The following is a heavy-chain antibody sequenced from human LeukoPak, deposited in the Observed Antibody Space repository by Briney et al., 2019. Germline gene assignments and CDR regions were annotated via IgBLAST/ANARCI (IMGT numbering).Heavy chain of an antibody. D-gene: IGHD2/OR15-2a*01. Sequence: GGSLRLSCAASGFTFSSYAMSWVRQAPGKGLEWVSAISGSGGSTYYADSVKGRFTISRDNAKNSLFLQMNSLRAEDTAVYYCARGQFLIDYWGQGTLVTVSS. CDR2: ISGSGGST. CDR3: ARGQFLIDY. CDR1: GFTFSSYA. V-gene: IGHV3-23*01. J-gene: IGHJ4*02.